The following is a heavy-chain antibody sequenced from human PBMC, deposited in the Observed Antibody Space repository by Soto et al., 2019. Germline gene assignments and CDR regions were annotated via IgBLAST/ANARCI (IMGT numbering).Heavy chain of an antibody. D-gene: IGHD1-26*01. CDR1: GVTFTNNA. CDR2: INPRDSST. Sequence: PGESLKSSCKLTGVTFTNNAISWMRQMPGKGLEWMGRINPRDSSTSYSPSFQGHVTFSADSSTATAFLQWSALKASDTAMYYCARLGPGDWGQGTLVTVSS. V-gene: IGHV5-10-1*01. CDR3: ARLGPGD. J-gene: IGHJ4*02.